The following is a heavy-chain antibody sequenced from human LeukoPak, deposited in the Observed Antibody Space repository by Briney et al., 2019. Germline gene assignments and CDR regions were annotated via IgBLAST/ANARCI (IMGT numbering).Heavy chain of an antibody. D-gene: IGHD5-18*01. CDR2: ISSSGSTI. Sequence: PGGSLRLSCAASGFTFSSYEMNWVRQAPGKGLEWVSYISSSGSTIYYADSVKGRFTTSRDNAKNSLYLQMNSLRAEDTAVYYCARVGERIQLWFGDFDIWGQGTMVTVSS. CDR3: ARVGERIQLWFGDFDI. J-gene: IGHJ3*02. V-gene: IGHV3-48*03. CDR1: GFTFSSYE.